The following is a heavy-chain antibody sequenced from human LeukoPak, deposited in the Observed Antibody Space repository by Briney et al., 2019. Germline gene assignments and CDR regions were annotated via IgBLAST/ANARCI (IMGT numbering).Heavy chain of an antibody. J-gene: IGHJ4*02. CDR2: ISGSGGST. Sequence: GGSLRLSCAASGFTFSSYAMSWVRQAPGKGLEWVSAISGSGGSTYYADSVKGRFTISRDNSKNTLYLQMNSPRAEDTAVYYCAKDPSQWLVTIDYWGQGTLVTVSS. D-gene: IGHD6-19*01. CDR1: GFTFSSYA. V-gene: IGHV3-23*01. CDR3: AKDPSQWLVTIDY.